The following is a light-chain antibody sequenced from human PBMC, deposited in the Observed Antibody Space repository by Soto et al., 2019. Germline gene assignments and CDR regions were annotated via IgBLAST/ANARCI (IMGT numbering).Light chain of an antibody. Sequence: EIVLTQSPGTLSLSPGERATLSCRASQSVSGSYLAWYQQKPGQAPRLLIYGASSRATGIPDRFSGSGSGTDFTLTISRLEPEDFAVYYCQQYGSSQITFGQGTRLEN. CDR1: QSVSGSY. V-gene: IGKV3-20*01. CDR2: GAS. CDR3: QQYGSSQIT. J-gene: IGKJ5*01.